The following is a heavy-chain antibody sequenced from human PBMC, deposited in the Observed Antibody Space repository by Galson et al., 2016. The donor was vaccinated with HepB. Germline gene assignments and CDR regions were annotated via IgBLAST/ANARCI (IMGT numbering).Heavy chain of an antibody. V-gene: IGHV4-34*01. CDR1: GGSFSDYY. Sequence: ETLSLTCVVHGGSFSDYYWGWIRQPLGKGLEWIGEINHSGSTNYNPSLKSRVTISVDTSKNQYSLKLSSVTAADTAVYYCARGDNPDYGDYASAYYYMDVWGKGTTVTVSS. D-gene: IGHD4-17*01. J-gene: IGHJ6*03. CDR2: INHSGST. CDR3: ARGDNPDYGDYASAYYYMDV.